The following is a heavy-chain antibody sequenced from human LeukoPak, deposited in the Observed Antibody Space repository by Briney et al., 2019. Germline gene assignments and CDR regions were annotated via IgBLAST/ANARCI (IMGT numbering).Heavy chain of an antibody. D-gene: IGHD3-3*01. CDR1: GYSISSGYY. CDR2: INHSGST. J-gene: IGHJ4*02. V-gene: IGHV4-38-2*02. CDR3: ARRVSFWSGYYTPPFDY. Sequence: SETLSLTCTVSGYSISSGYYWGWIRQPPGKGLEWIGEINHSGSTNYNPSLKSRVTISVDTSKNQFSLKLSSVTAADTAVYYCARRVSFWSGYYTPPFDYWGQGTLVTVSS.